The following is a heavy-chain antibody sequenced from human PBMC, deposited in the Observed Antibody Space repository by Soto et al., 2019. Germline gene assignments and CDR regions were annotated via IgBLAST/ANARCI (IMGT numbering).Heavy chain of an antibody. Sequence: QLGGSLRLSCAASGFTFSSYAMSWVRQAPGKGLEWVSAISGSGGSTYYADSVKGRFTISRDNSKNTLYLQMNSLRAEDTAVYYCAKDNYDSSGYYIPLVDYWGQGTLVTVSS. CDR2: ISGSGGST. CDR1: GFTFSSYA. V-gene: IGHV3-23*01. CDR3: AKDNYDSSGYYIPLVDY. D-gene: IGHD3-22*01. J-gene: IGHJ4*02.